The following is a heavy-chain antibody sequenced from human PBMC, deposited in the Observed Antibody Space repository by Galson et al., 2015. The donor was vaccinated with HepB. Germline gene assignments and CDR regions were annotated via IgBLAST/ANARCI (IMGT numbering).Heavy chain of an antibody. CDR3: AREPGISQGNWFDP. J-gene: IGHJ5*02. Sequence: SVKVSCKASGYTFTGYYMHWVRQAPGQGLEWMGWINPNSGGTNYAQKFQGRVTMTRDTSVSTAYMELSRLRSDDTAVYYCAREPGISQGNWFDPWGQGTLVTVSS. V-gene: IGHV1-2*02. D-gene: IGHD2-15*01. CDR2: INPNSGGT. CDR1: GYTFTGYY.